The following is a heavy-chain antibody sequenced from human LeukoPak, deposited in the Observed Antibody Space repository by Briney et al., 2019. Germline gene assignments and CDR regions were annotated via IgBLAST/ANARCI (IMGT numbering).Heavy chain of an antibody. D-gene: IGHD3-10*01. Sequence: PGGSLRLSCAASGFTFRNYWMHRVRQAPGKGLVWVSSIEGDGSRTNYADSVKGRFTISRDNAENTLYLQMNSLRGEDTAVYFCARATSGTSYEYWGQGTLVTVSS. CDR3: ARATSGTSYEY. CDR2: IEGDGSRT. CDR1: GFTFRNYW. V-gene: IGHV3-74*01. J-gene: IGHJ4*02.